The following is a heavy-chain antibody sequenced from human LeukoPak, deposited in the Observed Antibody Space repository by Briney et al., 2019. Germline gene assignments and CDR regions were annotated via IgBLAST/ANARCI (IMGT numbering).Heavy chain of an antibody. CDR2: INHSGST. V-gene: IGHV4-34*01. CDR1: GGSFSGYY. D-gene: IGHD3-3*01. J-gene: IGHJ4*02. CDR3: ARVWSGYCRHPRNFDY. Sequence: SETLSLTCAVYGGSFSGYYWSWIRQPPGKGLEWIGEINHSGSTNYNPSLKSRVTISVDTSKNQFSLKLSSVTAADTAVYYCARVWSGYCRHPRNFDYWGQGTLVTVSS.